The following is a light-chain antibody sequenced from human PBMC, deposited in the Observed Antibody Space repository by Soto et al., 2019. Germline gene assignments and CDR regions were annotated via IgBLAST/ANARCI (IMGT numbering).Light chain of an antibody. CDR1: QSISSW. J-gene: IGKJ1*01. CDR2: KAS. Sequence: DIQMTQSPSTLSSSVGERFTITCRASQSISSWLAWYQQKPGKAPKLLIYKASSLESGVPSRFSGSGSGTEFTLTISSLQPDDFATYYCQQYNSYPWTFGQGTKVDIK. V-gene: IGKV1-5*03. CDR3: QQYNSYPWT.